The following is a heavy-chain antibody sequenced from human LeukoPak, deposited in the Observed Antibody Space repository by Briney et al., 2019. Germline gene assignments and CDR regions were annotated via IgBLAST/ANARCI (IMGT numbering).Heavy chain of an antibody. CDR2: INPNSGGT. V-gene: IGHV1-2*02. CDR3: ARDFYCDSSGDYHY. CDR1: AYTFTFYY. Sequence: ASVTVSCKSSAYTFTFYYMHWVRQAPAQGLEGMGWINPNSGGTNYEQNFQGRVTMTSDTAINTAYMDLSMLRSDDPAGFYCARDFYCDSSGDYHYWGQGILVTVSS. J-gene: IGHJ4*02. D-gene: IGHD3-22*01.